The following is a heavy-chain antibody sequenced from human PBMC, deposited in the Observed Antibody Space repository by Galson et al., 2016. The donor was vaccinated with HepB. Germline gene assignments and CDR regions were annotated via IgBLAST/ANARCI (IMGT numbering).Heavy chain of an antibody. Sequence: SLRLSCAASGLTFSSYSMNWVRQAPGKGLEWVSSISSSSSYKYYADSVKGRFTISRDNAKNSLYLQMNSLRAEDRAVYYCARDVNYGIFDRWGQGTLVTVSS. V-gene: IGHV3-21*01. CDR3: ARDVNYGIFDR. CDR1: GLTFSSYS. D-gene: IGHD3-10*01. J-gene: IGHJ4*02. CDR2: ISSSSSYK.